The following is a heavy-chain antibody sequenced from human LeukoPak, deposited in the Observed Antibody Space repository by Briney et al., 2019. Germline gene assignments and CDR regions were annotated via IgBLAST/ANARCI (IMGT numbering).Heavy chain of an antibody. CDR2: IRSKAYGGTT. Sequence: GGSLRLSCTASGFTFGDYAMSWVRQAPGKGLEWVGFIRSKAYGGTTEYAASVKGRFTISRDDFKSIAYLQMNSLKTEDTAVYYCSRPPSHCEGDCWYAFEIWGQGTMVTVSS. J-gene: IGHJ3*02. V-gene: IGHV3-49*04. CDR1: GFTFGDYA. CDR3: SRPPSHCEGDCWYAFEI. D-gene: IGHD2-21*02.